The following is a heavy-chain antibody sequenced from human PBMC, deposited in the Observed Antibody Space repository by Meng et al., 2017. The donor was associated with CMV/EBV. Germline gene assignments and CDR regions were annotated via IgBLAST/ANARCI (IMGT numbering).Heavy chain of an antibody. V-gene: IGHV1-46*01. CDR1: GYSLTGFY. D-gene: IGHD6-19*01. Sequence: GQRGRSGAEGQLSGVSVKFSSKASGYSLTGFYMHGVGEAAGQGLEWRGIMNPSGGSTSYAQKFQGRVTMTRDTSTSTVYMELSSLRSEDTAVYYCARWGPIAVAGHPVFDYWGQGTLVTVSS. J-gene: IGHJ4*02. CDR3: ARWGPIAVAGHPVFDY. CDR2: MNPSGGST.